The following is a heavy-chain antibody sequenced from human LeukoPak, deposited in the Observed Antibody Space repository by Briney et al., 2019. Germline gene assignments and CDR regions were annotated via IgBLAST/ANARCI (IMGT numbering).Heavy chain of an antibody. CDR2: LYYTGTT. CDR1: GGSISSGGYY. CDR3: ARDLGVRGMDV. Sequence: SETLSLTCTVSGGSISSGGYYWSWIRQHPGKGLEWVGYLYYTGTTYYNPSLKSRIIISVDTSKTQFSLRLSSVSAADTAIYYCARDLGVRGMDVWGQGTTVTVSS. V-gene: IGHV4-31*03. J-gene: IGHJ6*02. D-gene: IGHD2-21*01.